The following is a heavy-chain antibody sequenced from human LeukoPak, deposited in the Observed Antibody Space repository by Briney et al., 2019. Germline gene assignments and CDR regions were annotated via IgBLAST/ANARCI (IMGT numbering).Heavy chain of an antibody. CDR3: ARGFYSPAY. CDR2: IYYSGRT. V-gene: IGHV4-59*01. Sequence: SETLSLTCAVSGAYISADYWIWIRQPPGTGLEWVGHIYYSGRTFYNPSPKSRVTMSVDTSKNQFSLKLSSVTAADTAIYYCARGFYSPAYWGQGTLVTVSS. D-gene: IGHD4-11*01. CDR1: GAYISADY. J-gene: IGHJ4*02.